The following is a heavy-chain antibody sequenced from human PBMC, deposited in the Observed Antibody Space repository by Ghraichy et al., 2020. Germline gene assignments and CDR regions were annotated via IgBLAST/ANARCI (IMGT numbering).Heavy chain of an antibody. Sequence: SETLSLTCAVYGGSFNGYYWSWIRQPPGKGLEWIGEINHSGSTNYNPSLKSRLTISVDTSKHQFSLKLSSVTAADTAIYYCARYEGNTWGQGTMVTV. CDR2: INHSGST. CDR1: GGSFNGYY. CDR3: ARYEGNT. J-gene: IGHJ3*02. V-gene: IGHV4-34*01. D-gene: IGHD3-16*01.